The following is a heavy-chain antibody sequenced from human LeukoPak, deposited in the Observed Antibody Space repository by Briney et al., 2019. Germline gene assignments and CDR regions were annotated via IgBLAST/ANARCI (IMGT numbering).Heavy chain of an antibody. J-gene: IGHJ1*01. CDR3: ARGRYYDSSGSSFEYFQH. D-gene: IGHD3-22*01. CDR1: GGTFSSHA. V-gene: IGHV1-69*04. Sequence: GASVKVSCKASGGTFSSHAISWVRQAPGQGLEWMGRIIPILGIANYAQKFQGRVTITADKSTSTAYMELSSLRSEDTAVYYCARGRYYDSSGSSFEYFQHWGQGTLVTVSS. CDR2: IIPILGIA.